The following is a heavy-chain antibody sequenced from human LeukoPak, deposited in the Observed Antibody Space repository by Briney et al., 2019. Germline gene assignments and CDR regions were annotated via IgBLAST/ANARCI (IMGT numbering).Heavy chain of an antibody. J-gene: IGHJ4*02. CDR1: GLTFSSYS. CDR2: ISSSSSHI. V-gene: IGHV3-21*01. Sequence: PGGSLRLSCAASGLTFSSYSMNWVRQAPGKGLEWVSSISSSSSHIYYADSVKGRFTISRDNAKNSLYLQMNSLRAEDTAVYYCATGLWFPDYWGQGTLVTVSS. CDR3: ATGLWFPDY. D-gene: IGHD3-10*01.